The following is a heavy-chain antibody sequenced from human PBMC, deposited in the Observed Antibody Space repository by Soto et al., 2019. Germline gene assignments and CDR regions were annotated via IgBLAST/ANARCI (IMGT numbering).Heavy chain of an antibody. J-gene: IGHJ4*02. CDR2: IIPIFGTA. D-gene: IGHD5-12*01. CDR1: GGTFSSYA. Sequence: SVKVSCKASGGTFSSYAISWVRQAPGQGLEWMGGIIPIFGTANYAQKFQGRVTITADESTSTAYMELCSLRSEDTAVYYCAGESSGGGSSNRHDYWGQGTLVTVSS. V-gene: IGHV1-69*13. CDR3: AGESSGGGSSNRHDY.